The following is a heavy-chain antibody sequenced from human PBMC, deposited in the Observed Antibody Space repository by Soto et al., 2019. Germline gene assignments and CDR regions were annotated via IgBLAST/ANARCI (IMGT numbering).Heavy chain of an antibody. CDR1: GGTFSSYA. CDR2: IIPIFGTA. V-gene: IGHV1-69*01. Sequence: QVQLVQSGAEVKKPGSSVKVSCKASGGTFSSYAISWVRQAPGQGLEWMGGIIPIFGTANYAQKFQGRVTITADESTSTAYMELSSLRSEDTAVYYCARDEGYYDFWSGRRLYRDYYYYYGMDVWGQGTTVTVSS. D-gene: IGHD3-3*01. J-gene: IGHJ6*02. CDR3: ARDEGYYDFWSGRRLYRDYYYYYGMDV.